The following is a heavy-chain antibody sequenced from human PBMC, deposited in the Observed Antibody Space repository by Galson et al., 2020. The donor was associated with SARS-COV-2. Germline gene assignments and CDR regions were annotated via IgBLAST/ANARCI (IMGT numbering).Heavy chain of an antibody. D-gene: IGHD3-22*01. J-gene: IGHJ4*02. V-gene: IGHV4-59*01. CDR1: GGSISPYY. CDR2: IHYSGTT. CDR3: TRVAVHGYSDY. Sequence: SETLSLTCTVSGGSISPYYWSWIRQAPEQGLEWTAYIHYSGTTRYNPSLESRVTISVDTSKNQFSLRLNSVTAADTAVYYCTRVAVHGYSDYWGQGALVTVSS.